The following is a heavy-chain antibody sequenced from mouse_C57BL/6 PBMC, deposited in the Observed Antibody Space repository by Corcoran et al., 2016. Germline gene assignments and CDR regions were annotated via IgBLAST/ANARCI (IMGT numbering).Heavy chain of an antibody. V-gene: IGHV9-3*01. CDR3: ARGLLRYAY. CDR2: INTYSGVP. D-gene: IGHD2-3*01. J-gene: IGHJ3*01. Sequence: QIQLVQSGPELKKPGETVKISCKASGYTFTTYGMSWVKQAPGKGLKWMGWINTYSGVPTYADDFKGRFAFSLETYASTAYLQINNLKNEDTATYFCARGLLRYAYWGQGTLVTVSA. CDR1: GYTFTTYG.